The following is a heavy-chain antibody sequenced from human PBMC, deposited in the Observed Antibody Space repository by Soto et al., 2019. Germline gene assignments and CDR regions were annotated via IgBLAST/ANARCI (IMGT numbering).Heavy chain of an antibody. CDR3: ERYEDGDV. CDR1: GFSLSSYA. CDR2: MTDSGTNV. J-gene: IGHJ6*04. V-gene: IGHV3-48*01. D-gene: IGHD3-16*01. Sequence: EVQLVESGGGLVQPGGSLRLSCVASGFSLSSYAMKWVRQAPGKGLEWIAYMTDSGTNVYYADSVRGRFTISRDIAKRSVYLQMNSLGAADTAVYYCERYEDGDVWCKGTTVTVSS.